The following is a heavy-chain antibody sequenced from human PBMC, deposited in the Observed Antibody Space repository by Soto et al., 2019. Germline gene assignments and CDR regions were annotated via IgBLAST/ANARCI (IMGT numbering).Heavy chain of an antibody. V-gene: IGHV3-15*07. Sequence: EVQLVESGGGLVKPGGSLRLSCAASGFTFSNAWMNWVRQAPGKGLEWVGRIKSKTDGGTTDYAAPVKGRFTISRDDSKNTLYLQMNSLKTEDTAVYYWTRGFGGDGMDVWGQGTTVTVSS. CDR3: TRGFGGDGMDV. CDR1: GFTFSNAW. CDR2: IKSKTDGGTT. J-gene: IGHJ6*02. D-gene: IGHD3-10*01.